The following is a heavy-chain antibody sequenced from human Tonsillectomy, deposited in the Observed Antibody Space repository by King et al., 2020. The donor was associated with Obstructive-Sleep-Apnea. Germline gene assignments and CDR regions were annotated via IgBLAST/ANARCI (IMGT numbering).Heavy chain of an antibody. V-gene: IGHV3-66*01. CDR3: ARDTGSSYFYGMDV. D-gene: IGHD3-10*01. CDR1: GFTVSYNY. CDR2: IYSGGST. Sequence: VQLVESGGGLVQPGGSLRLSCAASGFTVSYNYMSWVRQAPGKGLEWVSVIYSGGSTDYADSVKGRFTISRDNSKNTVYLQMNSLRVEDTAVYYCARDTGSSYFYGMDVWGGGTTVTVSS. J-gene: IGHJ6*02.